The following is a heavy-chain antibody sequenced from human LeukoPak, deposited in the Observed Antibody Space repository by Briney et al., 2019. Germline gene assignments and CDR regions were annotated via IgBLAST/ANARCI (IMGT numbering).Heavy chain of an antibody. CDR2: IYHSGST. J-gene: IGHJ5*02. CDR1: GYSISSGYY. D-gene: IGHD3-10*01. CDR3: ARGRYYGSGSPKSNWFDP. Sequence: SETLSLTCAVSGYSISSGYYWGWSRPPPGKGLEWIGSIYHSGSTYYNPSLKSRVTISVDTSKNQFSLKLSSVTAADTAVYYCARGRYYGSGSPKSNWFDPWGQGTLVTVSS. V-gene: IGHV4-38-2*01.